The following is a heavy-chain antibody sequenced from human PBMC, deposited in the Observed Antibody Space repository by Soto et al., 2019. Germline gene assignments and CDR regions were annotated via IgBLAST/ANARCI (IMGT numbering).Heavy chain of an antibody. V-gene: IGHV2-5*02. Sequence: SGPTLVNPTQTLTLTCTFSGFSLSTSGVGVGWIRQPPGKALEWLALIYWDDDKRYSPSLKSRLTITKDTSKNQVVLTMTNMDPVDTATYYCASTGYSSGWPYYYGMDVWGQGTTVTVSS. J-gene: IGHJ6*02. D-gene: IGHD6-19*01. CDR2: IYWDDDK. CDR1: GFSLSTSGVG. CDR3: ASTGYSSGWPYYYGMDV.